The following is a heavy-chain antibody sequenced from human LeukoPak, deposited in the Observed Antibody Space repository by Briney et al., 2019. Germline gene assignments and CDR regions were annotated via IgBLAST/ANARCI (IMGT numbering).Heavy chain of an antibody. D-gene: IGHD3-22*01. V-gene: IGHV3-30*02. J-gene: IGHJ5*02. CDR1: GFTFSSYG. Sequence: GGSLRLSCAASGFTFSSYGMHWVRQAPGKGLEWVAFIRYDGSNKYYADSVKGRFTISRDNSKNTLYLQMNSLRAEDTAVYYCARGGQGYYYDSSGYFFTNWFDPWGQGTLVTVSS. CDR3: ARGGQGYYYDSSGYFFTNWFDP. CDR2: IRYDGSNK.